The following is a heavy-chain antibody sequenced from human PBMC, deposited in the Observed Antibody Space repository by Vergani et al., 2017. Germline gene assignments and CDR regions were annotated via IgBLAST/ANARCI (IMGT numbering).Heavy chain of an antibody. CDR2: IIPVFGTP. D-gene: IGHD2-2*01. J-gene: IGHJ4*02. CDR3: ARVGYXSTTSCYVGGLDY. V-gene: IGHV1-69*12. CDR1: GGTFSSYG. Sequence: QVQLVQSGAEVKKPGSSVKVSCKASGGTFSSYGISWVRQAPGQGLEWIGGIIPVFGTPHYAQKFQGRVTITADGSTSTAYMELSSLRSEDTAVYYCARVGYXSTTSCYVGGLDYWGQGTLVTVSS.